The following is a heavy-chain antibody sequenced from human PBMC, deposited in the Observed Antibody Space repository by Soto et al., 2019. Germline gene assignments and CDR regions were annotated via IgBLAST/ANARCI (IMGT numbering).Heavy chain of an antibody. Sequence: GESLKISCKGSGYSFTSYWIGWVRQMPGKGLEWMGIIYPGDSDTRYSPSFQGQVTISADKSISTAYLQWSSLKASDTAMYYCARLSIAAAGTDRWFDPWGQGTLVTVSS. CDR1: GYSFTSYW. D-gene: IGHD6-13*01. V-gene: IGHV5-51*01. CDR2: IYPGDSDT. J-gene: IGHJ5*02. CDR3: ARLSIAAAGTDRWFDP.